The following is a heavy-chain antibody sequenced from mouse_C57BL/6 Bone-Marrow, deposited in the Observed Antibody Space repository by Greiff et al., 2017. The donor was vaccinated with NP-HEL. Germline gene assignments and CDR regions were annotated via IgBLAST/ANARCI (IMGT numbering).Heavy chain of an antibody. CDR3: SERLRRGDYYAMDY. Sequence: VQLKESVAELVRPGASVKLSCTASGFNFNNTYMHWVKQRPEQGLEWIGRIDPANGNTKYAPKFQGKATLTVDTSSNTAYLQLSSLTSADTAIYYGSERLRRGDYYAMDYWGQGTSVTVSS. D-gene: IGHD2-2*01. CDR1: GFNFNNTY. CDR2: IDPANGNT. V-gene: IGHV14-3*01. J-gene: IGHJ4*01.